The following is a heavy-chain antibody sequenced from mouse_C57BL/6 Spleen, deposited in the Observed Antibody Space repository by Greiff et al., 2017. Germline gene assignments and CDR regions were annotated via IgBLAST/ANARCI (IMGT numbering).Heavy chain of an antibody. CDR2: IYPGSGNT. D-gene: IGHD3-3*01. CDR1: GYTFTDYY. CDR3: ARRDPLYAMDY. V-gene: IGHV1-76*01. Sequence: QVQLKQSGAELVRPGASVKLSCKASGYTFTDYYINWVKQRPGQGLEWIARIYPGSGNTYYNEKFKGKATLTAEKSSSTAYRQLSSLTSEDSAVYFCARRDPLYAMDYWGQGTSVTVSS. J-gene: IGHJ4*01.